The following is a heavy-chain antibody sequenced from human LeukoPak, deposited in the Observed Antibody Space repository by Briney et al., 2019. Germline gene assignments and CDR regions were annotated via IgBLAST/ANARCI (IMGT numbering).Heavy chain of an antibody. CDR3: ATVREYCSSTSCFGYFDY. Sequence: PSETLSLTCTVCGGPINSYYSSWIRQPPGKGLEWVGYIYYSGSTNYNPSLKSRVTTSVDTSKNQLSLKLSSVTAADTAVYDCATVREYCSSTSCFGYFDYWGQGTLVTVSS. V-gene: IGHV4-59*08. D-gene: IGHD2-2*01. CDR2: IYYSGST. J-gene: IGHJ4*02. CDR1: GGPINSYY.